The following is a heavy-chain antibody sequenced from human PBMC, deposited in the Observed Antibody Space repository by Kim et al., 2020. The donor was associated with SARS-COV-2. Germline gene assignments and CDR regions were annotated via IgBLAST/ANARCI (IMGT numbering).Heavy chain of an antibody. CDR1: GYTFTDYW. Sequence: GESLKISCKASGYTFTDYWIAWVRQVPGKGLEWMGIIYPGDSDTRYSPSFQGQVTMSVDKSISSVRLQWSSLKASDTAIYYCARLAYMVRGIITDYTLDVWGQGTAVCVSS. V-gene: IGHV5-51*01. CDR2: IYPGDSDT. CDR3: ARLAYMVRGIITDYTLDV. J-gene: IGHJ6*02. D-gene: IGHD3-10*01.